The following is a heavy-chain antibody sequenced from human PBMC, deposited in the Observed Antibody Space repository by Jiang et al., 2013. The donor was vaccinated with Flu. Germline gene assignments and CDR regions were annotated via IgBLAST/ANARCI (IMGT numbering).Heavy chain of an antibody. J-gene: IGHJ4*01. D-gene: IGHD3-22*01. Sequence: SGAEVKKPGASVKVSCKASGYIFIAYYMHWVRQAPGQGLEWMGRINPNSGDTNYPQRFQDRVTMTRDTSISSAYMELSSLRSDDTAVYYCARGYYYDSSAYYFDYWAEEPWSPSP. CDR3: ARGYYYDSSAYYFDY. CDR1: GYIFIAYY. V-gene: IGHV1-2*06. CDR2: INPNSGDT.